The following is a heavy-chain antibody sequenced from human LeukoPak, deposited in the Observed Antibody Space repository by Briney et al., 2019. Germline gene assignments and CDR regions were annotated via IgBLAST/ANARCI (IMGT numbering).Heavy chain of an antibody. CDR2: IYHSGST. D-gene: IGHD3-22*01. J-gene: IGHJ4*02. V-gene: IGHV4-30-2*01. CDR1: GGSISSGGYS. Sequence: SETLSLTCAVSGGSISSGGYSWSWIRQPPGKGLEWIGYIYHSGSTYYNPSLKSRVTISVDRSKNQFSLKLSSVTAADTAVCYCARAIGYDSSGYGIPYYFDYWGQGTLVTVSS. CDR3: ARAIGYDSSGYGIPYYFDY.